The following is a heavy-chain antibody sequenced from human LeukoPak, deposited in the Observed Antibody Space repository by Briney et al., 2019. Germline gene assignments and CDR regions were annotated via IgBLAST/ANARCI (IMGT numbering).Heavy chain of an antibody. J-gene: IGHJ4*02. D-gene: IGHD3-22*01. Sequence: WASVKVSCKVSGYTLTELSMHWVRQAPGKGLEGMGGFYPEDGETIYAQKFQGRVTMTEDTSTDTAYMELSSLRSEDTAVYYCATAYYYDSSGYYPLGYWGQGTLVTVSS. V-gene: IGHV1-24*01. CDR3: ATAYYYDSSGYYPLGY. CDR2: FYPEDGET. CDR1: GYTLTELS.